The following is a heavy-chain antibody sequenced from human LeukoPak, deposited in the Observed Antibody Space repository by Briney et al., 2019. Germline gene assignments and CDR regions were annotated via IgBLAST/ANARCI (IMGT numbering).Heavy chain of an antibody. CDR3: ARDGSTGLDY. CDR2: IYYSEST. D-gene: IGHD3-10*01. V-gene: IGHV4-59*01. Sequence: SETLSLTCTVSGGSISSYYWSWIRQPPGKGLEWIGYIYYSESTNYNPSLKSRVTISVDTSKNQFSLKLSSVTAADTAVYYCARDGSTGLDYWGQGTLVTVSS. J-gene: IGHJ4*02. CDR1: GGSISSYY.